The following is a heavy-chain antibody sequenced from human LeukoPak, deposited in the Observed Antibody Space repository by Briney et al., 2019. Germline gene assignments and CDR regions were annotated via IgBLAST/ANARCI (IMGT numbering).Heavy chain of an antibody. Sequence: PSQTLSLTCTVSGGSISSYYWSWIRQPPGKGLEWIGYIYYSGSTNYNPSLKSRVTISVDTSKNPFSLKLSSVTAADTAVYYCARLYGDYPNANWFDPWGQGTLVTVSS. CDR3: ARLYGDYPNANWFDP. CDR1: GGSISSYY. J-gene: IGHJ5*02. D-gene: IGHD4-17*01. CDR2: IYYSGST. V-gene: IGHV4-59*08.